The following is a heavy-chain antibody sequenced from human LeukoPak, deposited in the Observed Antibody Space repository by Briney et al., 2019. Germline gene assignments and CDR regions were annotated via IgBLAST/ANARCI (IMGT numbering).Heavy chain of an antibody. D-gene: IGHD6-6*01. Sequence: GASVTVSCTASGGTFSSYAISWVRQAPGQGLEWMGGIIPIFGTAHYAQKFQGRVTITADESTSTAYMELSSLRSEDTAVYYCARAEKMLVFDYWGQGTLVTVSS. CDR1: GGTFSSYA. CDR3: ARAEKMLVFDY. J-gene: IGHJ4*02. CDR2: IIPIFGTA. V-gene: IGHV1-69*13.